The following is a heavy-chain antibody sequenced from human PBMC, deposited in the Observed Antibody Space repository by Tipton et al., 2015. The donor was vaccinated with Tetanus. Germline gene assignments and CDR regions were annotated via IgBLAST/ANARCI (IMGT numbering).Heavy chain of an antibody. V-gene: IGHV4-31*03. J-gene: IGHJ4*02. Sequence: TLSLTCTVSGGSISSYYWTWIRQHPGKGLEWIGYILYTGSTYHNPSLKSRLTMSVDTSKNQISVNLSSVTAADTAVYYCARGSRFWFDYWGLGSLVTVSS. CDR1: GGSISSYY. CDR2: ILYTGST. CDR3: ARGSRFWFDY.